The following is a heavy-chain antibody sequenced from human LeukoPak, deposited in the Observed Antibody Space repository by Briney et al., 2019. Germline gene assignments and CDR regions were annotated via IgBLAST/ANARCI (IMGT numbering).Heavy chain of an antibody. CDR2: ISSNGGST. J-gene: IGHJ4*02. CDR3: VKDRVSISSSGYFDY. Sequence: GGSLRLSCSASGFTFSSYAMHWVRQAPGKGLEYVSAISSNGGSTYYADSVKGRFTISRDNSMNTLYLQMSSLRAEDTAVYYCVKDRVSISSSGYFDYWGQGTLVTVSS. CDR1: GFTFSSYA. V-gene: IGHV3-64D*06. D-gene: IGHD6-13*01.